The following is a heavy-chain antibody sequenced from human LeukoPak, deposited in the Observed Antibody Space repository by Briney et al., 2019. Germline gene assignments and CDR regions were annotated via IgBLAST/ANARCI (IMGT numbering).Heavy chain of an antibody. V-gene: IGHV7-4-1*02. CDR2: INTNTGNP. CDR3: ATPPTQYYGSGSYAPA. J-gene: IGHJ4*02. Sequence: ASVKVSCKASGYTFTSYAMNWVRQAPGQGLEWMGWINTNTGNPTYAQGFTGRFVFSSDTSVSTAYLQISSLKAEDTAVYYCATPPTQYYGSGSYAPAWGQGTLVTVSS. CDR1: GYTFTSYA. D-gene: IGHD3-10*01.